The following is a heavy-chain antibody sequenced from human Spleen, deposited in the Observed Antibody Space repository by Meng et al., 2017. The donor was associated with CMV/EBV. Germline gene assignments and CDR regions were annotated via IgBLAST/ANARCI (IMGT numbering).Heavy chain of an antibody. CDR2: IRYDGSNK. V-gene: IGHV3-30*02. CDR3: AKDEIAAAGSGLWDY. CDR1: GFTFSSYG. Sequence: GESLKISCAASGFTFSSYGMHWVRQAPGKGLEWVAFIRYDGSNKYYADSVKGRFTISRDNSKNTLYLQMNSLRAEDTAVYYCAKDEIAAAGSGLWDYWGQGTLVTVSS. J-gene: IGHJ4*02. D-gene: IGHD6-13*01.